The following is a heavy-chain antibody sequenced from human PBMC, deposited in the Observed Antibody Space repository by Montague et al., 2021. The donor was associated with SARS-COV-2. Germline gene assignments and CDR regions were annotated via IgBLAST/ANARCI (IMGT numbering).Heavy chain of an antibody. Sequence: SETLSLTCTVSGGSISNIGYYWGWIRQPPGKGLEWIGSIFYSGNSYYNPSLESRVSISVATSRSQFSLKVNSVTAADTAVYYCARQNRGLWFGEWLFDYWGQGVLVTVSS. J-gene: IGHJ4*02. D-gene: IGHD3-10*01. CDR3: ARQNRGLWFGEWLFDY. CDR1: GGSISNIGYY. V-gene: IGHV4-39*01. CDR2: IFYSGNS.